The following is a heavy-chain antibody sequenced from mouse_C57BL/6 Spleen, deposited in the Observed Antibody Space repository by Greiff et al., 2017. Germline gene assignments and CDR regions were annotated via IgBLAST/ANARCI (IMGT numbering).Heavy chain of an antibody. CDR2: INPSSGYT. J-gene: IGHJ1*03. V-gene: IGHV1-4*01. D-gene: IGHD2-3*01. CDR3: ARDDGYYWYFDV. CDR1: GYTFTSYT. Sequence: VQLQQSGAELARPGASVKMSCKASGYTFTSYTMHWVKKRPGQGLEWIGYINPSSGYTKYNQKFKDKATLTADKSSSTAYMQLSSLTSEDSAVYYCARDDGYYWYFDVWGTGTTVTVSS.